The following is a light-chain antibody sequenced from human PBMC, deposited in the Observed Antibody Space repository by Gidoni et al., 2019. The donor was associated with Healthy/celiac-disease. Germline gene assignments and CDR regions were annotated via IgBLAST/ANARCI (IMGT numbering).Light chain of an antibody. J-gene: IGKJ1*01. V-gene: IGKV3-20*01. CDR2: GAS. CDR1: RSVSSSY. Sequence: EIVLTQSPGTLSLSPGERATRSCRASRSVSSSYLAWYQQKPGQAPRLLIYGASSRATGIPDRFSGSGSGTDFTLTISRLEPEDFAVYYCQQYGSSPWTFXQXTKVXIK. CDR3: QQYGSSPWT.